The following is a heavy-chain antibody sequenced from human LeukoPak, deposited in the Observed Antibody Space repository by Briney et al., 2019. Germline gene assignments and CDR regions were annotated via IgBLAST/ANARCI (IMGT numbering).Heavy chain of an antibody. D-gene: IGHD4-17*01. V-gene: IGHV3-21*01. CDR1: GFTFSIYN. J-gene: IGHJ4*02. Sequence: PGGSLRLSCAASGFTFSIYNMNWVRQAPGEGLEWVSSISSSSYIYYADSVKGRFTISRDNAKNSLYLQMNSLRAEDTAVYYCARLTTTVTTPFDYWGQGTLVTVSS. CDR2: ISSSSYI. CDR3: ARLTTTVTTPFDY.